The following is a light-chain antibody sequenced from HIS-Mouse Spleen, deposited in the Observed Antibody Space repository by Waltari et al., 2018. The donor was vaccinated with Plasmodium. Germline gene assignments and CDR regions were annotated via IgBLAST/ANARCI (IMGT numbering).Light chain of an antibody. Sequence: QSALTQPASVSGSPGQSITIPCTGTSRAVGSYNLFSWYQQHPGKAPQLMIYEGSKRPSGVSNRFSGSKSGNTASLTISGLQAEDEADYYCCSYAGSSTVFGGGTKLTVL. V-gene: IGLV2-23*01. CDR3: CSYAGSSTV. CDR1: SRAVGSYNL. J-gene: IGLJ3*02. CDR2: EGS.